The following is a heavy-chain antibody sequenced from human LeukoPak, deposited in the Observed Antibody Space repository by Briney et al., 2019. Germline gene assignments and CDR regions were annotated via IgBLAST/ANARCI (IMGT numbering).Heavy chain of an antibody. CDR3: ARVIRRSGWYIDY. J-gene: IGHJ4*02. CDR2: IYYSGST. Sequence: PSETLSLTCTVSGGSISSYYRSWIRQPPGKGLEWIGYIYYSGSTNYNPSLKSRVTISVDTSKNQFSLKLSSVTAADTAVYYCARVIRRSGWYIDYWGQGTLVTVSS. V-gene: IGHV4-59*01. CDR1: GGSISSYY. D-gene: IGHD6-19*01.